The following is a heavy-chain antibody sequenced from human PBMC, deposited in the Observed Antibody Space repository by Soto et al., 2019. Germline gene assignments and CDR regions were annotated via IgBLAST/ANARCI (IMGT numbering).Heavy chain of an antibody. Sequence: GGSLRLSCAASGFSFSSYAMSWVRQAPGKGLEWVSGISVSGGSTYYADSVKGRFTISRDNSKKTLYLQMNSLGAEDTAVYYCAKSSLGGYDLYNWFDPWGQGTLVTVSS. D-gene: IGHD5-12*01. CDR3: AKSSLGGYDLYNWFDP. CDR1: GFSFSSYA. J-gene: IGHJ5*02. CDR2: ISVSGGST. V-gene: IGHV3-23*01.